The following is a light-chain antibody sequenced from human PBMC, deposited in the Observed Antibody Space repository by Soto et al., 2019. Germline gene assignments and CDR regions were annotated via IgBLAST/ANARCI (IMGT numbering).Light chain of an antibody. CDR2: RAS. CDR3: QQYNDWPRT. V-gene: IGKV3-15*01. J-gene: IGKJ1*01. CDR1: QSVSSN. Sequence: EIVLTQSPATLSVSPGERATLSCRASQSVSSNLVWYQQKPDQVPRLLIYRASTRATGIPARFSGSGSGTEFTLTICSLQSEDFAVYYCQQYNDWPRTCGQGTNVAIK.